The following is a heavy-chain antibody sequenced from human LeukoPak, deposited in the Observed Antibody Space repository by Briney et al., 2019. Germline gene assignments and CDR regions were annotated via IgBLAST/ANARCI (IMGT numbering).Heavy chain of an antibody. CDR1: GFTYSSYS. CDR2: ISSSSSYI. V-gene: IGHV3-21*01. J-gene: IGHJ4*02. CDR3: ARESGYYDFWSGYFGQMKQYYFDY. D-gene: IGHD3-3*01. Sequence: KPGGSLRLSCAASGFTYSSYSMNWVRQAPGKGLEWVSSISSSSSYIYYADSVKGRFTISRDNAKNSLYLKMNSLRAEDTAVYYCARESGYYDFWSGYFGQMKQYYFDYWGQGTLVTVSS.